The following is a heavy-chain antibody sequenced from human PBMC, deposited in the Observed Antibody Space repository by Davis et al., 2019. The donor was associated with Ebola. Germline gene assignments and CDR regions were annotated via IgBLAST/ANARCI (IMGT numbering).Heavy chain of an antibody. D-gene: IGHD5-18*01. V-gene: IGHV3-73*01. CDR3: ARRRGYSYGSYYFDY. Sequence: GESLKISCAASGFTFSGSAMHWVRQASGKGLEWVGRIRSKANSYATAYAASVKGRFTISRDDSKNTAYLQMNSLKTEDTAVYYCARRRGYSYGSYYFDYWGQGTLVTVSS. CDR2: IRSKANSYAT. CDR1: GFTFSGSA. J-gene: IGHJ4*02.